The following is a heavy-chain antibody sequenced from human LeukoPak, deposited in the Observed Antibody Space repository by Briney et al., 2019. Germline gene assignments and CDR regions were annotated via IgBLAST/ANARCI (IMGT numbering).Heavy chain of an antibody. J-gene: IGHJ4*02. Sequence: SETLSLTCTVSGYSISSGYYWGWSRQPPGKGLEWIGIIYHSGSTYYNPSLKSRVIISVDTSKNKLYLKLSSVTAADTAVYYWARGNFLASYDYVWGSYPYFDGWSQATLVTVSS. V-gene: IGHV4-38-2*02. CDR2: IYHSGST. D-gene: IGHD3-16*02. CDR1: GYSISSGYY. CDR3: ARGNFLASYDYVWGSYPYFDG.